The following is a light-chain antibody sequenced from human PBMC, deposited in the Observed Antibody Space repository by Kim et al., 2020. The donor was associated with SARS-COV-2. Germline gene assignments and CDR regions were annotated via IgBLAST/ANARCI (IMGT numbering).Light chain of an antibody. CDR3: QAWDSSTKVV. Sequence: SPGQTASITCSGDKLGAKYACWYQKKPGQSPVLVIYQNSKRPSWIPERFACSKSGNTATLTISGTQAMDEADYYCQAWDSSTKVVFGGGTKLTVL. CDR1: KLGAKY. V-gene: IGLV3-1*01. CDR2: QNS. J-gene: IGLJ2*01.